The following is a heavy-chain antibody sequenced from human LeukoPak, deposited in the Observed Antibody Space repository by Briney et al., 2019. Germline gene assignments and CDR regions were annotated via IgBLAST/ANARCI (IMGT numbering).Heavy chain of an antibody. D-gene: IGHD5-18*01. Sequence: SETLSLTCTVSGGSISSGSYYWDWIRQPPGKGLEWIGDIYSSGKTNYNPSLKSRVTISVDTSKNQFSLKLSSVTAADTAVYYCARGNTAIPNWGQGTLVTVSS. V-gene: IGHV4-39*07. J-gene: IGHJ4*02. CDR1: GGSISSGSYY. CDR3: ARGNTAIPN. CDR2: IYSSGKT.